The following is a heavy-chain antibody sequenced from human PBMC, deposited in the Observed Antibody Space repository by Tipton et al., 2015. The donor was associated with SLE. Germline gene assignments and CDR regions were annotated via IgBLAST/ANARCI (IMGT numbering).Heavy chain of an antibody. CDR2: IYHSGST. D-gene: IGHD6-25*01. CDR1: GGSISSGGYS. Sequence: TLSLTCAVSGGSISSGGYSWSWIRQPPGKGLEWIGYIYHSGSTYYNPSLKSRVTISVDRSKNQFSLKLGSVTAADTAVYYCARGAPGRGGTGGYFDLWDRGTLLTVSS. V-gene: IGHV4-30-2*01. J-gene: IGHJ2*01. CDR3: ARGAPGRGGTGGYFDL.